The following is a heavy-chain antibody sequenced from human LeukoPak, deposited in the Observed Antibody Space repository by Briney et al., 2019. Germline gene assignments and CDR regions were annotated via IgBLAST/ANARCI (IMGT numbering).Heavy chain of an antibody. D-gene: IGHD3-3*01. V-gene: IGHV3-21*01. Sequence: PGGSLRLSCAASGFTFSSYSMNWVRQAPGKGLEWVSSISSSSSYIYYADSVKGRFTISRDNAKNSLYLQMNSLRAEDTAVYYCARGEITIFGVARILWYFDLWGRGTLVTVSS. CDR1: GFTFSSYS. CDR3: ARGEITIFGVARILWYFDL. J-gene: IGHJ2*01. CDR2: ISSSSSYI.